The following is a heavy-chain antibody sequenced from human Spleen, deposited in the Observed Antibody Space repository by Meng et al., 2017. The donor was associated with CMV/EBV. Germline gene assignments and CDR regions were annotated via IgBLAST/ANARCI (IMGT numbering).Heavy chain of an antibody. Sequence: SETLSLTCAISGDSVSSNSAAWNWIRQSPSRGLEWLGRTYYRSKWYNDYAVSVKSRITINPDTSKNQFSLQLNSVTPEDTAVYYCARVDCSGDSCYSGSLDYWGQGTLVTVSS. D-gene: IGHD2-15*01. CDR2: TYYRSKWYN. CDR3: ARVDCSGDSCYSGSLDY. CDR1: GDSVSSNSAA. V-gene: IGHV6-1*01. J-gene: IGHJ4*02.